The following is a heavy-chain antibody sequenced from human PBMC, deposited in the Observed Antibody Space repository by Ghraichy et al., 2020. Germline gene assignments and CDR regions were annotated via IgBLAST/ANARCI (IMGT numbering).Heavy chain of an antibody. CDR1: GGSIRSSTYY. V-gene: IGHV4-39*01. Sequence: SETLSPTCTVSGGSIRSSTYYWGWIRQPPGKGLEWIGTIYYSGSTYYNPSLKSRVTISMDTSKNQFSLKLNSVTAADTAVYYCAHIGEGAGPIDYWGQGTLVTVSS. CDR3: AHIGEGAGPIDY. D-gene: IGHD1-26*01. CDR2: IYYSGST. J-gene: IGHJ4*02.